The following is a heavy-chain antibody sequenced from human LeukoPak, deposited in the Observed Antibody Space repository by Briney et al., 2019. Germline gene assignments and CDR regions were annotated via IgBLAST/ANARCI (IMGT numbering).Heavy chain of an antibody. CDR3: VSAAGAFDM. J-gene: IGHJ3*02. Sequence: GGSLRLSCAASGFMFNTYGMHWIRQAPGKGLEWVAVIWSDGSHKYYTDSMKGRCSISRDNSKNMVYLQMNSLRVEDTAVYYCVSAAGAFDMWGQGTLVTVSS. CDR2: IWSDGSHK. V-gene: IGHV3-33*01. D-gene: IGHD6-13*01. CDR1: GFMFNTYG.